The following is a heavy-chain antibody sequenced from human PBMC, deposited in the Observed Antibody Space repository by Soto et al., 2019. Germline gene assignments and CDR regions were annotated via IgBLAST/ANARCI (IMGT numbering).Heavy chain of an antibody. D-gene: IGHD6-6*01. V-gene: IGHV3-7*01. CDR2: IKQDGSEK. Sequence: GGSLRLSCAASGFTFSSYWMSWVRQAPGKGLEWVANIKQDGSEKYYVDSVKGRFTISRDNAKNSLYLQMNSLRAEDTAVYYCAREFRQRLVEGDAFDIWGQGTMVTVSS. CDR3: AREFRQRLVEGDAFDI. CDR1: GFTFSSYW. J-gene: IGHJ3*02.